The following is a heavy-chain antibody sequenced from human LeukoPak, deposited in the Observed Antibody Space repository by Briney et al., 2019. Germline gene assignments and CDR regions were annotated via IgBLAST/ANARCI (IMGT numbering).Heavy chain of an antibody. J-gene: IGHJ4*02. CDR1: GFTFSSYS. D-gene: IGHD3-10*01. CDR2: ISSSSYI. V-gene: IGHV3-21*01. CDR3: ARGHGSGSYFQTPFDY. Sequence: GGSLRPSCAASGFTFSSYSMNWVRQAPGKGLEWVSSISSSSYIYYADSVKGRFTISRDNAKNSLYLQMNSLRAEDTALYYCARGHGSGSYFQTPFDYWGQGTLVTVSS.